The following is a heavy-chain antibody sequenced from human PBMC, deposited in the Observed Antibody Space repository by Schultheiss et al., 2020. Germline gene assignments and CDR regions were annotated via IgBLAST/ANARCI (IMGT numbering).Heavy chain of an antibody. J-gene: IGHJ6*02. V-gene: IGHV4-59*01. Sequence: SATLSLTCAVYGGSFSGYYWSWIRQPPGKGLEWIGYIYYSGSTNYNPSLKSRVTISVDTSKNQFSLKLSSVTAADTAVYYCARKLGYCSGGSCYYYYGMDVWGQGTTVNVS. CDR3: ARKLGYCSGGSCYYYYGMDV. CDR2: IYYSGST. D-gene: IGHD2-15*01. CDR1: GGSFSGYY.